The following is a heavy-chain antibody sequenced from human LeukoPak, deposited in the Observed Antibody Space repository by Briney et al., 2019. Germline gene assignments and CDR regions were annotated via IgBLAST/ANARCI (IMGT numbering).Heavy chain of an antibody. Sequence: PGGSLRLSCAASGFTFSSYWMSWVRQAPGKGLEWVANMNQDGREKYYVDSVKGRFTISRDNAKNSLYLQMNNLRAEDTAVYYCARGGELLRPADYWGQGALVTVSS. D-gene: IGHD1-26*01. CDR2: MNQDGREK. J-gene: IGHJ4*02. CDR1: GFTFSSYW. CDR3: ARGGELLRPADY. V-gene: IGHV3-7*01.